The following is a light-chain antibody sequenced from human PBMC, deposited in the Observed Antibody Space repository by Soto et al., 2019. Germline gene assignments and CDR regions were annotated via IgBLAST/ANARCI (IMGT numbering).Light chain of an antibody. J-gene: IGKJ1*01. CDR1: QSVSSNY. CDR3: QQFGSSPPWT. CDR2: GAS. Sequence: EIVLTQSPGTLSLSPGERATLSCRASQSVSSNYLAWYQQKPGQSPRLLIFGASSRATGIPDRFSGSGSGIDFTLTISRLEPEDFAVYFCQQFGSSPPWTFGQGTKVDIK. V-gene: IGKV3-20*01.